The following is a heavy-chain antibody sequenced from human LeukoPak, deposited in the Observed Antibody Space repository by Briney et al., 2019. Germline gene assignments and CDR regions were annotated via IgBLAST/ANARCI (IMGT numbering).Heavy chain of an antibody. CDR1: GFTFSGYY. J-gene: IGHJ6*02. CDR2: ISGSSSHT. V-gene: IGHV3-11*05. Sequence: PGGSLRLSCAASGFTFSGYYMSWIRQAPGKGLEWVSYISGSSSHTDYADSVKGRFTISRDNAKNLLYLQMNSLRAEDTAVYYCARDRCSSTSCYNSYYGMDVWGQGTTVIVSS. CDR3: ARDRCSSTSCYNSYYGMDV. D-gene: IGHD2-2*01.